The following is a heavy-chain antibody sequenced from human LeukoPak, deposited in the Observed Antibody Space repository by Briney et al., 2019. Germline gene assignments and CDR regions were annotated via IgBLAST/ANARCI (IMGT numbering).Heavy chain of an antibody. CDR3: ARHGTVKYCSGGSCYSDAGLADY. J-gene: IGHJ4*02. CDR2: IYYSGST. D-gene: IGHD2-15*01. V-gene: IGHV4-59*08. CDR1: GGSLSSYY. Sequence: SETLSLTCTVSGGSLSSYYWSWIRQPPGPGLEWFGYIYYSGSTNYNPSLKSRVTISVDTSKNQFSLKLSSVTAADTAVYYCARHGTVKYCSGGSCYSDAGLADYWGQGTLVTVSS.